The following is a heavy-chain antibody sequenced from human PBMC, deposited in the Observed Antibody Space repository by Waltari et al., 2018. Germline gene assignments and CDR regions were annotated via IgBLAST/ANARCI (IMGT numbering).Heavy chain of an antibody. J-gene: IGHJ6*02. CDR3: ARVSAAAPYYYYYYGMDV. D-gene: IGHD6-13*01. V-gene: IGHV4-34*01. Sequence: QVQLQQWGAGLLKPSETLSLTCAVYGGSFSGYYWSWIRQPPGKGLEWIGEINHSGSTNYNPSLKSRVTISVDTSKNQVSLKLSSVTAADTAVYYCARVSAAAPYYYYYYGMDVWGQGTTVTVSS. CDR1: GGSFSGYY. CDR2: INHSGST.